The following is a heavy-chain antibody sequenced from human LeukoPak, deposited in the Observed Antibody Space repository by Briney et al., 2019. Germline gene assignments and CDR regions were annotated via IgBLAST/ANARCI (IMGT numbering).Heavy chain of an antibody. J-gene: IGHJ4*02. CDR3: ARDRSSGWSPFDY. CDR1: GFTFSSYG. CDR2: IWYVGSNK. V-gene: IGHV3-33*01. Sequence: GRSLRLSCAASGFTFSSYGMHWVRQAPGKGLEWVAVIWYVGSNKYYADSVKGRFTISRDNSKNTLYLQMNSLRAEDTAVYYCARDRSSGWSPFDYWGQGTLVTVSS. D-gene: IGHD6-19*01.